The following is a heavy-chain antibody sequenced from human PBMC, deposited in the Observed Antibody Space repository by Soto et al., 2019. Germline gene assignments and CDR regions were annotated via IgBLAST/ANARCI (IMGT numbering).Heavy chain of an antibody. Sequence: SETLSLTCTVSGGSISSSSYYWGWIRQPPGKGLEWIGSIYYSGSTYYNPSLKSRVTISVDTSKNQFSLKLSSVTAADTAVYYCAEEGAYCGGDCYPVGAFDIWGQGTMVTVSS. CDR2: IYYSGST. V-gene: IGHV4-39*01. D-gene: IGHD2-21*01. CDR1: GGSISSSSYY. CDR3: AEEGAYCGGDCYPVGAFDI. J-gene: IGHJ3*02.